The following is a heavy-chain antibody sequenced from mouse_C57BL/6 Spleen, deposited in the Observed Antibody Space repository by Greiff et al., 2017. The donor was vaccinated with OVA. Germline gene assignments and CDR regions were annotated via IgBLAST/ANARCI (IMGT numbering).Heavy chain of an antibody. J-gene: IGHJ3*01. Sequence: VKLVESGPGLVAPSQSLSITCTVSGFSLTSYAISWVRQPPGKGLEWLGVIWTGGGTNYNSALKSSLSISKDNSKSQVFLKMNSQQTDDTASYCGATLLRAHFDYWGQGTLVTVSA. V-gene: IGHV2-9-1*01. CDR1: GFSLTSYA. CDR3: ATLLRAHFDY. D-gene: IGHD1-1*01. CDR2: IWTGGGT.